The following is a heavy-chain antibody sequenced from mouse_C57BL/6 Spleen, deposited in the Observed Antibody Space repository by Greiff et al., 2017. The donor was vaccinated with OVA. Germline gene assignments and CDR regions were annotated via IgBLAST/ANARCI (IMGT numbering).Heavy chain of an antibody. CDR3: ARSYDYDGYAMDY. J-gene: IGHJ4*01. Sequence: LQESGAELVKPGASVKISCKASGYAFSSYWMNWVKQRPGKGLEWIGQIYPGDGDTNYNGKFKGKATLTADKSSSTAYMQLSSLTSEDSAVYYCARSYDYDGYAMDYWGQGTSVTVSS. CDR1: GYAFSSYW. CDR2: IYPGDGDT. V-gene: IGHV1-80*01. D-gene: IGHD2-4*01.